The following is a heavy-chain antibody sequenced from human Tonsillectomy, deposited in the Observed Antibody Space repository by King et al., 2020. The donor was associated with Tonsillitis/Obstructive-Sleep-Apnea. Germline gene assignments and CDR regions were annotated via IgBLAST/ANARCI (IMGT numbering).Heavy chain of an antibody. CDR2: IIAISTST. CDR3: AKGCVRYTAMFGVEY. V-gene: IGHV3-23*04. D-gene: IGHD5-18*01. Sequence: DVQLVESGGGLVQPGGSLRLSCAASEFTFSNYAMGWVRPAPGKGLEWVSSIIAISTSTYSADSVKGRFTISRDNSKKTLYLQMNSLRAEDTAVYYCAKGCVRYTAMFGVEYWGQGTLVTVSS. CDR1: EFTFSNYA. J-gene: IGHJ4*02.